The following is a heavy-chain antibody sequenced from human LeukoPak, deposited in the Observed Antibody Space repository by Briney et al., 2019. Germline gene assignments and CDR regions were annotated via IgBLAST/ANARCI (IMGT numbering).Heavy chain of an antibody. D-gene: IGHD4-17*01. V-gene: IGHV1-8*01. CDR2: MNPNSGNT. CDR3: ARFSKRLTTVTD. Sequence: ALVKVSCKASGYTFTSYDINWVRQATGQGLEWMGWMNPNSGNTGYAQKFQGRVTMTRNTSISTAYMELSSLRSEDTAVYYCARFSKRLTTVTDWGQGTLVTVSS. CDR1: GYTFTSYD. J-gene: IGHJ4*02.